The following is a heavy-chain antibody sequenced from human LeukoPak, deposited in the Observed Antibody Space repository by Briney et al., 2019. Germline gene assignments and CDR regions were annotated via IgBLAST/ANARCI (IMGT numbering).Heavy chain of an antibody. J-gene: IGHJ3*02. D-gene: IGHD6-19*01. CDR2: ISGSGGST. CDR3: AKVHSSGWYGGAFDI. V-gene: IGHV3-23*01. CDR1: GFTFSSYE. Sequence: PGGSLRLSCAASGFTFSSYEMNWVRQAPGKGLEWVSAISGSGGSTYYADSVKGRFTISRDNSKNTLYLQMNSPRAEDTAVYYCAKVHSSGWYGGAFDIWGQGTMVTVSS.